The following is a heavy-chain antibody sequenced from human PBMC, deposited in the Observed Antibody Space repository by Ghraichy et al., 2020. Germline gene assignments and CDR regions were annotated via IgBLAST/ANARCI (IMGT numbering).Heavy chain of an antibody. CDR1: GFTVSNNC. D-gene: IGHD3-16*01. CDR2: IYRGGGT. CDR3: ARGLYDTGKLDV. V-gene: IGHV3-66*01. Sequence: GGSLRISCAASGFTVSNNCVTWVRQAPGKGLEWVSGIYRGGGTYYADSVKDRFTISRDNSKNTVYLQMNHLRAEDTAVYYCARGLYDTGKLDVWGQGTLVTGSS. J-gene: IGHJ4*02.